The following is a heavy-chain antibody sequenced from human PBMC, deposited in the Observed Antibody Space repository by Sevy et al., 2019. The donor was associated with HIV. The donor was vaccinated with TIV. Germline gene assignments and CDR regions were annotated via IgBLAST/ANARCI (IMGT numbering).Heavy chain of an antibody. J-gene: IGHJ4*02. CDR3: AKDAAIRRPLTGTDY. V-gene: IGHV3-23*01. Sequence: GGSLRLSCAASGITFSSYAMTWVRQAPGKGLQWVSAISGSGDSTYYADSVKGRFTISRDNSKNTLYLQMNSLRAEDTAVYYCAKDAAIRRPLTGTDYWRQGTLVTVSS. CDR1: GITFSSYA. D-gene: IGHD6-13*01. CDR2: ISGSGDST.